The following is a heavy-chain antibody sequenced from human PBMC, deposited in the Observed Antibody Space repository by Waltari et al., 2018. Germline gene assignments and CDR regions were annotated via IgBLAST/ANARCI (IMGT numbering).Heavy chain of an antibody. D-gene: IGHD5-12*01. V-gene: IGHV3-74*01. J-gene: IGHJ4*02. Sequence: EVQLVESGGGLAQPGGSLRLCCVASGFTFSSYWMSWCRQAPGKGLVWVSRINSDGSTTNYADSVKGRFTISRDNAKNTLYLQMNSLRAEDTAVYYCAKGGGWLQDYWGQGTLVTVSS. CDR1: GFTFSSYW. CDR2: INSDGSTT. CDR3: AKGGGWLQDY.